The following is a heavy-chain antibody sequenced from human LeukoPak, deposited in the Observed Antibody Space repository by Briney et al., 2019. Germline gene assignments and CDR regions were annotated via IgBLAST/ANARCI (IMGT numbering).Heavy chain of an antibody. CDR2: ISGSGGST. D-gene: IGHD2-2*01. Sequence: PGGSLRLSCAASGFTFSSYAMSWVRQAPGKGLEWVSAISGSGGSTYYADSVKGRFTISRDNSKNTLYLQMNSLRAEDTAVYYCAKDRGYCSSTSCEYYYYYGMDVWGQGTTVTVSS. V-gene: IGHV3-23*01. CDR3: AKDRGYCSSTSCEYYYYYGMDV. J-gene: IGHJ6*02. CDR1: GFTFSSYA.